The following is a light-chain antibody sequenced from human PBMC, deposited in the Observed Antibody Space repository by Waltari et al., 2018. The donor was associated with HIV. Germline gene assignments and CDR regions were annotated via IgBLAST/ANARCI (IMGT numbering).Light chain of an antibody. V-gene: IGLV2-11*01. CDR1: SSYVHPF. CDR3: CSHAGNFIFA. CDR2: DVN. J-gene: IGLJ1*01. Sequence: QSALTQPHSVSGSPGQSLTISCPGTSSYVHPFVPWYQQHPGKAPKVIIYDVNKRPSGVPDRFSGSKSGNTAFLTISGLQAEDEAEYHCCSHAGNFIFAFGSGTKVTVL.